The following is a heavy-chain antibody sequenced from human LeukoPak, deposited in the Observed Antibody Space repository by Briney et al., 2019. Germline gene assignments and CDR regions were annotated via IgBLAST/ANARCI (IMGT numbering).Heavy chain of an antibody. Sequence: GGSLRLSCAASGLTFSSYWMHWVRQAPGKGLVWVSRIRSDGSSTTYADSVKGRFTISRDNTKNTLYLQMNSLRADDTAVYYCARDDYTRHWGQGTLVTVSS. V-gene: IGHV3-74*01. D-gene: IGHD4-11*01. CDR2: IRSDGSST. CDR3: ARDDYTRH. J-gene: IGHJ4*02. CDR1: GLTFSSYW.